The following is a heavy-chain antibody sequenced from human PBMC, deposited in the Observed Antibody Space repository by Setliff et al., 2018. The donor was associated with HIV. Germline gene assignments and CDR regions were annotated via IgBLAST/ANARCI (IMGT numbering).Heavy chain of an antibody. J-gene: IGHJ4*02. D-gene: IGHD6-25*01. CDR3: ARSRPYNSALDY. CDR1: GFTVSSSY. CDR2: IYSDGST. Sequence: GGSLRLSCEASGFTVSSSYMAWVRQAPGKGLEWVSTIYSDGSTYHRDSVKGRFTLARDNSKNTVYLQVGSLRPDDTAMYYCARSRPYNSALDYWGQGTLVTVSS. V-gene: IGHV3-66*02.